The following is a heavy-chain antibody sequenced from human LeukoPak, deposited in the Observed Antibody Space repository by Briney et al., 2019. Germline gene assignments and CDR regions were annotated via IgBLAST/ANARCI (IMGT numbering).Heavy chain of an antibody. D-gene: IGHD6-6*01. CDR1: GFTFSSYS. Sequence: GGSLRLSCAASGFTFSSYSMNWVRQAPGKGLEWVSSISSSSSYIYYADSVKGRFTISRDNAKNSLYLQMNGLRAEDTAVYYCARHRSSWLIDYWGQGTLVTVSS. J-gene: IGHJ4*02. V-gene: IGHV3-21*04. CDR3: ARHRSSWLIDY. CDR2: ISSSSSYI.